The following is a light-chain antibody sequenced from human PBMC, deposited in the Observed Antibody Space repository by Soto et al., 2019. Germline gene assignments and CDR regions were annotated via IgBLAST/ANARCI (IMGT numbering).Light chain of an antibody. CDR3: QQYENRPA. CDR2: DAS. V-gene: IGKV1-33*01. Sequence: DIQMTQSPSSLSASVGDRFTITCQESQNINNYINWYQQKPGRAPKLLIYDASNVEAGVPSRIRGSGSGTYFTFTIRRLQPEDIATYYCQQYENRPAFGQGTRLEIK. J-gene: IGKJ5*01. CDR1: QNINNY.